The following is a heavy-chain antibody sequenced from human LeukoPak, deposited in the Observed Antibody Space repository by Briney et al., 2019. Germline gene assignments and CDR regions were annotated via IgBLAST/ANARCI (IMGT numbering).Heavy chain of an antibody. CDR2: ISGSGGST. D-gene: IGHD4-17*01. CDR1: GFTFDDYR. Sequence: GGSLRLSCAASGFTFDDYRMNWVRQAPGKGLEWVSAISGSGGSTYYADSVKGRFTISRDNSKNTLYLQMNSLRAEDTAVYYCAKDAARVTTYFDYWGQGTLVTVSS. V-gene: IGHV3-23*01. J-gene: IGHJ4*02. CDR3: AKDAARVTTYFDY.